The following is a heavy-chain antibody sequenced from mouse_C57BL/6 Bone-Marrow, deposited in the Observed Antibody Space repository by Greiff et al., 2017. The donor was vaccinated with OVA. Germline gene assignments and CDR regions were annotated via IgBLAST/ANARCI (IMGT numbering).Heavy chain of an antibody. V-gene: IGHV5-6*01. Sequence: VQLKESGGDLVKPGGSLKLSCAASGFTFSSYGMSWVRQTPDKRLEWVATISSGGSYTYYPDSVKGRFTISSDNAKNTLYLQMSSLKSEDTAMYYCARGAVTGFAYWGQGTLVTVSA. CDR2: ISSGGSYT. CDR3: ARGAVTGFAY. CDR1: GFTFSSYG. D-gene: IGHD2-5*01. J-gene: IGHJ3*01.